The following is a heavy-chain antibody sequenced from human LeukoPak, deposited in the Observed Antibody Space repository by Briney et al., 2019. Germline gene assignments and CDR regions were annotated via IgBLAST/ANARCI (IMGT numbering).Heavy chain of an antibody. CDR3: ARPPNIRAVGASRYMDV. J-gene: IGHJ6*03. D-gene: IGHD6-19*01. CDR1: GFTFSSYE. CDR2: ISSSGSTI. Sequence: PGGSLRLSCAASGFTFSSYEMNWVRQAPGKGLEWVSYISSSGSTIYYADSVKGRFTISRDNAKNSLYLQMNSLSAEDTAIYYCARPPNIRAVGASRYMDVWGKGTTVTISS. V-gene: IGHV3-48*03.